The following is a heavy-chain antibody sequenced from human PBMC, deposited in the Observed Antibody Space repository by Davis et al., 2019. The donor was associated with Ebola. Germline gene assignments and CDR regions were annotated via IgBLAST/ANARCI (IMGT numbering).Heavy chain of an antibody. CDR1: GFTFSSYS. CDR2: ISSSSSYI. J-gene: IGHJ6*02. V-gene: IGHV3-21*01. Sequence: GESLKISCAASGFTFSSYSMNWVRQAPGKGLEWVSSISSSSSYIYYADSVKGRFTISRDNAKNSLYLQMNSLRAEDTAVYYCAKGGITIYYYGMDVWGQGTTVTVSS. CDR3: AKGGITIYYYGMDV. D-gene: IGHD1-14*01.